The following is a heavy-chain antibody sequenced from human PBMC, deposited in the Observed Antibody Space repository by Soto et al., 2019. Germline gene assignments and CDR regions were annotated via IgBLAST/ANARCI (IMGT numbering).Heavy chain of an antibody. D-gene: IGHD6-13*01. J-gene: IGHJ5*02. V-gene: IGHV2-5*02. Sequence: QITLKESGPTLVKPTQTLTLTCTFSGFSLSTSGVGVGWIRQPPGKALEWLALIYWDDDKPYSQSLKSRLTITKDTAKNKVVPTITNMDPVDTATYYCARGSHRSSWYVDWFHPRGKATLVTVSS. CDR2: IYWDDDK. CDR1: GFSLSTSGVG. CDR3: ARGSHRSSWYVDWFHP.